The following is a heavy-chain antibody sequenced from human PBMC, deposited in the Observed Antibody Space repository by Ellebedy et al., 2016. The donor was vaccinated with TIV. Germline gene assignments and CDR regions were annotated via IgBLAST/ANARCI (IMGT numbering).Heavy chain of an antibody. V-gene: IGHV3-30*03. CDR3: ARGNRTFNP. Sequence: GESLKISCAASGFTVSNSGMHWVRQAPGKGLEWVAVISYDGTNKYYADSVKGRITISRDNSKNTVYLQMNSLRAEDTAVYYCARGNRTFNPWGQGTLVTVSS. D-gene: IGHD1-14*01. CDR1: GFTVSNSG. J-gene: IGHJ5*02. CDR2: ISYDGTNK.